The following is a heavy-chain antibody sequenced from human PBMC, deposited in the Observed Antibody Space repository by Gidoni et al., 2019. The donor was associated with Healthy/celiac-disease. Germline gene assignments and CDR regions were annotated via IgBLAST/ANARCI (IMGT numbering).Heavy chain of an antibody. CDR3: ARWGRDSSSWYTGDIRGNLFDY. CDR1: GYTFTGSY. CDR2: INPNRGGT. J-gene: IGHJ4*02. V-gene: IGHV1-2*02. D-gene: IGHD6-13*01. Sequence: QVQLVQSGAEVKKPGASVKVSCKASGYTFTGSYMHWVRQAPGQGLEWMGWINPNRGGTNDAQKFQGRVTMTRDTSISTAYMELSRLRSDDTAVYYCARWGRDSSSWYTGDIRGNLFDYWGQGTLVTVSS.